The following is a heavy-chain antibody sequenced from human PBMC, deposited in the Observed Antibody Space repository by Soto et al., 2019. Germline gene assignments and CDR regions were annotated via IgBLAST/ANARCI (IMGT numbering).Heavy chain of an antibody. CDR1: GFTFSSYG. CDR2: IWYDGSNK. V-gene: IGHV3-33*01. D-gene: IGHD3-3*01. J-gene: IGHJ3*02. CDR3: ARDPEITIFGVAQWGAFDI. Sequence: QVQLVESGGGVVQPGRSLRLSCAASGFTFSSYGMHWVRQAPGKGLEWVAVIWYDGSNKYYADSVKGRFTISRDNSKNTLYLQMNSLRAEDTAVYYCARDPEITIFGVAQWGAFDIWGQGTMVTVSS.